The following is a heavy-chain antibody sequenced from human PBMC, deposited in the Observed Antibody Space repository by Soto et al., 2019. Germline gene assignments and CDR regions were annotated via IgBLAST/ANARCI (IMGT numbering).Heavy chain of an antibody. Sequence: QAGGSLRLSFAASRFIFSSYSMNWVLQAPWQGLEWVSYIRSNTSTIYYADSVTGRFTITRENAKNSLYLQMNSLRDEDTAVYFFARDGLPRSAYSSDYYYFSGMDVWGQGTTVTVSS. CDR2: IRSNTSTI. J-gene: IGHJ6*02. D-gene: IGHD3-3*01. CDR1: RFIFSSYS. V-gene: IGHV3-48*02. CDR3: ARDGLPRSAYSSDYYYFSGMDV.